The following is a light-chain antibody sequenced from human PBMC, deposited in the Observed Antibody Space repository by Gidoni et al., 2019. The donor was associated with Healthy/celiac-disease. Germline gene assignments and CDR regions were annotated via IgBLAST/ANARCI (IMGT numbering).Light chain of an antibody. J-gene: IGKJ4*01. CDR3: QQYYSTPLT. CDR2: WAS. CDR1: QSVLYSSNNKNY. V-gene: IGKV4-1*01. Sequence: DIVMTQPPDSLAVSLGERATINCKSSQSVLYSSNNKNYLAWYQQKPGQPPKLLIYWASTRESGVPDRFSGSGSGTDFTLTISSLQAEDVAVYYCQQYYSTPLTFDGGTKVEIK.